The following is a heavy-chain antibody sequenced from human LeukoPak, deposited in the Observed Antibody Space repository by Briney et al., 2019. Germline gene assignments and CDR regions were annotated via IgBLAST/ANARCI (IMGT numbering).Heavy chain of an antibody. CDR2: IKQDGSEK. Sequence: RPGGSLRLSCAASGLTFSSYWMSWVRQAPGKGLEWVANIKQDGSEKYYVDSVKGRFTISRDNAKNSLYLQMNSLRAEDTAVYYCAREGNGDYDYWGQGTLVTVSS. D-gene: IGHD4-17*01. V-gene: IGHV3-7*01. J-gene: IGHJ4*02. CDR1: GLTFSSYW. CDR3: AREGNGDYDY.